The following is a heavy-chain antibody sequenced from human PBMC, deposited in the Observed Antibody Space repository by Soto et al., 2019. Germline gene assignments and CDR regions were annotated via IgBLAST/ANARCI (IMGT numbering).Heavy chain of an antibody. D-gene: IGHD3-22*01. CDR2: IIPIFGTA. Sequence: QVQLVQSGAEMTKPGSSVKVSCKASGGTFSRHAISWVRQAPGQGLEWMGGIIPIFGTANHDQKFQGRDTIIADESTSTVYMELSRVRSEVTAMYYCARGWGYDSNDYYYAYWGQETLVIVSS. CDR3: ARGWGYDSNDYYYAY. V-gene: IGHV1-69*01. J-gene: IGHJ4*02. CDR1: GGTFSRHA.